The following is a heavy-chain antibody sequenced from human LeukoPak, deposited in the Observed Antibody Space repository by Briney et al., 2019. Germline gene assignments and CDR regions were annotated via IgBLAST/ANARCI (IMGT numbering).Heavy chain of an antibody. CDR1: GFTVSSNY. V-gene: IGHV3-66*01. CDR2: IYSGGST. J-gene: IGHJ4*02. CDR3: ARGLRPRLLWFGEFFDY. Sequence: GGSLRLSCAASGFTVSSNYMSWVRQAPGKGLEWVSVIYSGGSTYYADSVKGRFTISRDNSKNTLYLQMNSLRAEDTAVYYCARGLRPRLLWFGEFFDYWGQGTLVTVSS. D-gene: IGHD3-10*01.